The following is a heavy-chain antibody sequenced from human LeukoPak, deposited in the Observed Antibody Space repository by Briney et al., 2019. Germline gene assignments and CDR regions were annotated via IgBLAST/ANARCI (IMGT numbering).Heavy chain of an antibody. CDR1: GGSISTYY. D-gene: IGHD6-13*01. V-gene: IGHV4-59*01. J-gene: IGHJ4*02. CDR2: IYNSGST. CDR3: ARENSNSWYLDY. Sequence: SETLSLTCTVSGGSISTYYWSWIRQPPGKGLEWGGYIYNSGSTNYNPSLKSRVTISVDTSKKQFSLKMSSLTDADTAVYYCARENSNSWYLDYWGQGTLVTVSS.